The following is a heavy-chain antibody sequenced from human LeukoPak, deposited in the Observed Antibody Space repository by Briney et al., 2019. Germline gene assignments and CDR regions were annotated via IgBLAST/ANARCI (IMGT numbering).Heavy chain of an antibody. Sequence: SETLSLTCTVSGGSISSYYWSWIRQPPGKGLEWIAYIDYSGSTKYNPSLKSRVTITLDTSKNQFSLKLSSVTAADTAVYYCARDRRGYYDSSGYFDYWGQGTLVTVSS. CDR1: GGSISSYY. D-gene: IGHD3-22*01. V-gene: IGHV4-59*01. CDR3: ARDRRGYYDSSGYFDY. J-gene: IGHJ4*02. CDR2: IDYSGST.